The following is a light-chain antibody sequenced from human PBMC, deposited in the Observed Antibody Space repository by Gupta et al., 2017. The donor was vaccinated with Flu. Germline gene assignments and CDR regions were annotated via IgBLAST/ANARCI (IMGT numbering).Light chain of an antibody. CDR1: QSVGSY. J-gene: IGKJ4*01. Sequence: EVVLTQSPATLSLSPGERATLSCRASQSVGSYLAWYQQKPGQAPRLLISDASNRATGIPARFSGSGSGTGFTLTISSREPEDFAIYYCQHRNNWPLTFGGGTKVDIK. CDR3: QHRNNWPLT. V-gene: IGKV3-11*01. CDR2: DAS.